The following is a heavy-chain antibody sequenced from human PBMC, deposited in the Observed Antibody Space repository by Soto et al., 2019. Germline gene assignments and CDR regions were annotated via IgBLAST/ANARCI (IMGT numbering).Heavy chain of an antibody. V-gene: IGHV3-33*01. J-gene: IGHJ3*02. CDR1: GFTFSTYG. CDR2: IWYDGSNK. CDR3: ARVHGDYYQDAFDI. Sequence: GGSLRLSCAASGFTFSTYGMHWVRQAPGKGLEWVAVIWYDGSNKYYADSVKGRFTISRDNSKSTLYLQMNSLRAEDTAVYYCARVHGDYYQDAFDIWGQGTMVTVSS. D-gene: IGHD4-17*01.